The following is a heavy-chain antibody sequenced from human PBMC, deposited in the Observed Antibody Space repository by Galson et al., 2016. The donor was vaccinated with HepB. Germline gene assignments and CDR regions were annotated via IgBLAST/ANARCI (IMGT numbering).Heavy chain of an antibody. V-gene: IGHV4-34*01. J-gene: IGHJ6*02. CDR3: ARDQGATIPGYYYAMDI. CDR2: IYDSGAT. Sequence: SETLSLTCDVYGGSLSGYYWSWIRQPPGKGLEWIGEIYDSGATNYNPSLKRRVTISLDTSKNQLSLKLNSMTAADTAVYYCARDQGATIPGYYYAMDIWGQGTTVTVSS. CDR1: GGSLSGYY. D-gene: IGHD5-12*01.